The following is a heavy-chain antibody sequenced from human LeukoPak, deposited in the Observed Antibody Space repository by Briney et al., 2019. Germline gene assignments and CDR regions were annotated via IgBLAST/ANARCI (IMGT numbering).Heavy chain of an antibody. CDR2: IYYSGST. Sequence: PSETLSLTCTVSGGSISSSSYYWGWIRQPPGKGLEWIGSIYYSGSTYYNPSLKSRVTISVDTSKNQFSLRLSSVTAADTAVYYCATGYSYGIVGPDWGQGTLVTVSS. J-gene: IGHJ4*02. D-gene: IGHD5-18*01. CDR1: GGSISSSSYY. CDR3: ATGYSYGIVGPD. V-gene: IGHV4-39*07.